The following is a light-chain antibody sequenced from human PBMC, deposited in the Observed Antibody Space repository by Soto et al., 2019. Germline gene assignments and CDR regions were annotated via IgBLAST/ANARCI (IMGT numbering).Light chain of an antibody. CDR2: CAS. V-gene: IGKV3-20*01. J-gene: IGKJ2*01. Sequence: EIVLTQSPGTLSLSPGERATLSCRASQSVSSSYLAWYQQKPGQAPRLLIYCASSRATGIPDRFSGSGSGTDFTLTISRLEPEDFAVYYCQQYAGLPYTFGQGTKLEIK. CDR1: QSVSSSY. CDR3: QQYAGLPYT.